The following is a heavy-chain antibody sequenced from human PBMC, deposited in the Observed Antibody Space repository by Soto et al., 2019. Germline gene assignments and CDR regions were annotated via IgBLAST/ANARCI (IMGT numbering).Heavy chain of an antibody. Sequence: PGGSLRLSCAASGFTFSNAWMSWVRQAPGKGLEWVGRIKSKTDGGTTDYAAPVKGRFTISRDDSKNTLYLQMNSLKTEDTAVYYCTTLYLEYSSSSRYYYYYYMGVWGKGTTVTVSS. J-gene: IGHJ6*03. D-gene: IGHD6-6*01. CDR1: GFTFSNAW. CDR3: TTLYLEYSSSSRYYYYYYMGV. V-gene: IGHV3-15*01. CDR2: IKSKTDGGTT.